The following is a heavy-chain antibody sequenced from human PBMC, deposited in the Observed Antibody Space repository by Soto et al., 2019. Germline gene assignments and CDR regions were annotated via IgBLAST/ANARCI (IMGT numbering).Heavy chain of an antibody. CDR2: IYYSGST. V-gene: IGHV4-31*03. Sequence: SETLSLTCTVSGGSISSGGYYWSWFRQHPGKGLEWIGYIYYSGSTYYNPSLKSRVTISVDASKNQFSLKLSSVTAADTAVYYCARGKRLGSGSYYGKGSWFDPWGQGTLVTVSS. J-gene: IGHJ5*02. D-gene: IGHD3-10*01. CDR3: ARGKRLGSGSYYGKGSWFDP. CDR1: GGSISSGGYY.